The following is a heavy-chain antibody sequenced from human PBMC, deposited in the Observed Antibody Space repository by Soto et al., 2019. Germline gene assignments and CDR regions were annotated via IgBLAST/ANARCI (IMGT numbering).Heavy chain of an antibody. CDR2: ISPSSTYT. D-gene: IGHD4-17*01. J-gene: IGHJ4*02. CDR3: ARLYGDYADFDY. CDR1: GFAFISYS. V-gene: IGHV3-21*01. Sequence: GGSLRLSCAASGFAFISYSMSWVRQAPGKGLEWVSSISPSSTYTYYTDSMKGRFTISRDNAKNSLYLQMTSLRAEDTAVYYCARLYGDYADFDYWGQGALVTV.